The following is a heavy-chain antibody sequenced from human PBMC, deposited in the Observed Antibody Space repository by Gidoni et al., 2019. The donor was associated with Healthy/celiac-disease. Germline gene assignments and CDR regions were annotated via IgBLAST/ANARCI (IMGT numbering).Heavy chain of an antibody. CDR1: GFTFSSYW. Sequence: VQLVESGGGLVQPGGSLRLSCVASGFTFSSYWMHWVRQAPGKGLVWVSRINSDGSSTIYADSVKGRFTTSRDNTKNTLYLQMNSLRAEDTAVYYCTRVTRTNWSPDFDCWGQGTLVTVSS. J-gene: IGHJ4*02. V-gene: IGHV3-74*01. CDR2: INSDGSST. D-gene: IGHD4-17*01. CDR3: TRVTRTNWSPDFDC.